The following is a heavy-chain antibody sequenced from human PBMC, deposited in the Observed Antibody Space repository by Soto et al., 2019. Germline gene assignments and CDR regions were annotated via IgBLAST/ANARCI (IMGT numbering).Heavy chain of an antibody. J-gene: IGHJ4*02. Sequence: GGSLRLSCAASGFTFSSYEMNWVRQAPGKGLEWVSYISSSGSTIYYADSVKGRFTISRDNAKNSLYLQMNSLRAEDTAVYYCARAYYDFWSGYYTGGFDYWGQGTLVTVSS. CDR1: GFTFSSYE. D-gene: IGHD3-3*01. V-gene: IGHV3-48*03. CDR2: ISSSGSTI. CDR3: ARAYYDFWSGYYTGGFDY.